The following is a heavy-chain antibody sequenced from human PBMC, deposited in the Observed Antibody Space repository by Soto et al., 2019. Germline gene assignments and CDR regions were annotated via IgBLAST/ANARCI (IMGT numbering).Heavy chain of an antibody. J-gene: IGHJ4*02. CDR2: INPIFGTA. D-gene: IGHD6-19*01. Sequence: AASVKVSCKASGGTFSSYAISWVRQAPGQGLEWMGGINPIFGTANYAQKFQGRVTMTTNNSMSTAYMELSSLRSEDTAVYYCARVGYSSGWYDFWGQGTLVTVSS. V-gene: IGHV1-69*05. CDR3: ARVGYSSGWYDF. CDR1: GGTFSSYA.